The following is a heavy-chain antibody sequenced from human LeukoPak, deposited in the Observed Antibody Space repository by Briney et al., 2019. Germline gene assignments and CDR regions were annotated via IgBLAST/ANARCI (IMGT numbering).Heavy chain of an antibody. CDR1: GGSISSGDYY. CDR3: ARGQGASRYMDV. Sequence: PSQTLSLTCTVSGGSISSGDYYWSWIRQPPGKGLEWIGYIYYSGSTYYNPSLKSRVTISVDTSKNQFSLKLSSVTAAATAVYYCARGQGASRYMDVWGKGTTVTVSS. J-gene: IGHJ6*03. V-gene: IGHV4-30-4*08. CDR2: IYYSGST.